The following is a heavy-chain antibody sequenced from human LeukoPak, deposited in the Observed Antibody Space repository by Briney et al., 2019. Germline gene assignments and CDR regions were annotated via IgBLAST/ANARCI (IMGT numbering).Heavy chain of an antibody. Sequence: SETLSLTCTVSGGSISSYYWSWVRQPPGKGLEWIGSIYYSGSTYYNPSLKSRVTISVDTSKNQFSLKLSSVTAADTAVYYCARALVRITGTRIQNWFDPWGQGTLVTVSS. V-gene: IGHV4-59*12. CDR3: ARALVRITGTRIQNWFDP. CDR2: IYYSGST. CDR1: GGSISSYY. D-gene: IGHD1-7*01. J-gene: IGHJ5*02.